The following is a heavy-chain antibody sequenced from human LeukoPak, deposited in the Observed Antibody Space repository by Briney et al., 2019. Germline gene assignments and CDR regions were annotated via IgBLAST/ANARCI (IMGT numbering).Heavy chain of an antibody. CDR1: GFTFSSYA. CDR3: AKLLRCSGTSCPAP. Sequence: AGGSLRLSCAASGFTFSSYAMSWVRQAPGKGLEWVSTIRDSGGDTYFADSVEGRFTISRDNSKNTLYLQMNSLRAEDTAVYYCAKLLRCSGTSCPAPWGQGTLVTVSS. D-gene: IGHD2-2*01. CDR2: IRDSGGDT. V-gene: IGHV3-23*01. J-gene: IGHJ5*02.